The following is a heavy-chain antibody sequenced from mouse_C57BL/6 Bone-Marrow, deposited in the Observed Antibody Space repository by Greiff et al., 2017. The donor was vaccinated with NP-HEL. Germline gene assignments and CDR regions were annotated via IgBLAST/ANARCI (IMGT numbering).Heavy chain of an antibody. Sequence: VQLQQSGPGLVKPSQSLFLTCSITGFPITSGYYWIWIRQSPGKPLEWMGYITHSGETFYNPSLQSPISITRETSKNQFFLQLNSVTTEETAMYYCAGDRGSSYVGAMYYWGQGTSVTVSS. CDR3: AGDRGSSYVGAMYY. CDR1: GFPITSGYY. V-gene: IGHV12-3*01. CDR2: ITHSGET. D-gene: IGHD1-1*01. J-gene: IGHJ4*01.